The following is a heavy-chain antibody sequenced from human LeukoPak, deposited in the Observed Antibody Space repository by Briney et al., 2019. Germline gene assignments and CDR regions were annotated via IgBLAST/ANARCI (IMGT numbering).Heavy chain of an antibody. V-gene: IGHV4-61*02. CDR1: GGSISSGSYY. J-gene: IGHJ4*02. CDR3: ARTTYYDSSGCYWGYFDY. D-gene: IGHD3-22*01. CDR2: IYTSGST. Sequence: SETLSLTCTVSGGSISSGSYYWSWIRQPAGKGLEWIGRIYTSGSTNYNPSLKSRVTISVDTSKNQFSLKLSSVTAADTAVYYCARTTYYDSSGCYWGYFDYWGQGTLVTVSS.